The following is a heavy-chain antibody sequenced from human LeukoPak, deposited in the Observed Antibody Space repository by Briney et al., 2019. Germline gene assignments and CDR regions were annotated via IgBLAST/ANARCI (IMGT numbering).Heavy chain of an antibody. CDR1: GFTFSSYA. D-gene: IGHD2-21*02. CDR3: AKDPTSDAYCGGDCYLYYFDY. Sequence: GGSLRLSCAASGFTFSSYAMSWVRQAPGKGLEWVSAINGSGGSTYYADSVKGRFTISRDNSKNTLYLQMNSLRAEDTAVYYCAKDPTSDAYCGGDCYLYYFDYWGQGTLVTVSS. J-gene: IGHJ4*02. V-gene: IGHV3-23*01. CDR2: INGSGGST.